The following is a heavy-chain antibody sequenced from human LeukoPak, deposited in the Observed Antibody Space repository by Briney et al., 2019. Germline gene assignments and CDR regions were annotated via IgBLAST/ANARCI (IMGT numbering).Heavy chain of an antibody. CDR3: VAGGDQTFDY. J-gene: IGHJ4*02. CDR2: IYHSGST. CDR1: GGSISSGGYS. V-gene: IGHV4-30-2*01. D-gene: IGHD3-16*01. Sequence: MTSETLSLTCAVSGGSISSGGYSWSWIRQPPGKGLEWIGYIYHSGSTYYNPSLKSRVTISKDTSKNQFSLKLSSVTAADTAVYYCVAGGDQTFDYWGQGTLVTVSS.